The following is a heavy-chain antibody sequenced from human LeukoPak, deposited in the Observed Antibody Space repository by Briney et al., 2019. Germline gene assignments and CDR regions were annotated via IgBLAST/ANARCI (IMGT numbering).Heavy chain of an antibody. CDR3: AKIGYGSGSSKRYYFEY. Sequence: GGSLRLFCAASGFTFSSYAMSWVRQAPGKGLECVSAISGSGGSTYHADSVKGRLTMSRDNSKNTLYLQMNSLRAEDTAVYYCAKIGYGSGSSKRYYFEYWGQGTLVTVSS. J-gene: IGHJ4*02. CDR1: GFTFSSYA. CDR2: ISGSGGST. D-gene: IGHD3-10*01. V-gene: IGHV3-23*01.